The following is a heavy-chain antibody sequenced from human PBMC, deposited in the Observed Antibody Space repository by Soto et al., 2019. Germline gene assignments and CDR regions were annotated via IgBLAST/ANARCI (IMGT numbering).Heavy chain of an antibody. J-gene: IGHJ4*02. CDR1: GFTFGDYA. CDR3: TREPKWATNY. D-gene: IGHD5-12*01. V-gene: IGHV3-49*04. Sequence: EVQLVESGGGLVQPGRSLRLSCTASGFTFGDYAMSWVRQAPGKGLEWVGFIRSKAYGGTTEYAASVKGRFTISRDDSKSSAYRQMNSLKTEDTAVYYCTREPKWATNYWGQGTLVTVSS. CDR2: IRSKAYGGTT.